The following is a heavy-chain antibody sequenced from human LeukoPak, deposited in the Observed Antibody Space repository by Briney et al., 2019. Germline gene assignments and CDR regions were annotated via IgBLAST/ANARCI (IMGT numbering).Heavy chain of an antibody. D-gene: IGHD6-19*01. CDR2: ISWNSGSI. Sequence: PGGSLRLSCAASGFTFSSNWMHWVRQPPGKGLEWVSGISWNSGSIDYADSVKGRFTISRDNAKNSLYLQMNSLRVEDTALYYCAKDNRRHYTSGPNPDSLHWGQGALVTVSS. CDR3: AKDNRRHYTSGPNPDSLH. CDR1: GFTFSSNW. V-gene: IGHV3-9*01. J-gene: IGHJ4*02.